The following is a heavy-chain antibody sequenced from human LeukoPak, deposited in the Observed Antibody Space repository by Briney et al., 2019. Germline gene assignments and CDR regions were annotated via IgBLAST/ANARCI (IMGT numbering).Heavy chain of an antibody. CDR1: GGSISSSDYY. V-gene: IGHV4-39*01. Sequence: SETLSLTCTVSGGSISSSDYYWGWIRQPPGKGLEWIGSIYYTGSTYFNPSLRSRVTISVDTSKNQFSLKLSSVTAADTAVYYCASFYCSGGSCYQYYYYYYMDVWGKGTTVTISS. CDR2: IYYTGST. CDR3: ASFYCSGGSCYQYYYYYYMDV. D-gene: IGHD2-15*01. J-gene: IGHJ6*03.